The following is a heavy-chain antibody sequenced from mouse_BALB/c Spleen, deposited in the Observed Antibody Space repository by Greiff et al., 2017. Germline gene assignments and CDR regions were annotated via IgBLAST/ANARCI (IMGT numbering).Heavy chain of an antibody. Sequence: EVKLMESGGGLVQPGGSRKLSCAASGFTFSSFGMHWVRQAPEKGLEWVAYISSGSSTIYYADTAKGRFTISRDNPKNTLFLHMTSLRSEDTAMYYCARGRNPYAMDYWGQGTSVTVSS. CDR3: ARGRNPYAMDY. V-gene: IGHV5-17*02. CDR1: GFTFSSFG. CDR2: ISSGSSTI. D-gene: IGHD1-1*01. J-gene: IGHJ4*01.